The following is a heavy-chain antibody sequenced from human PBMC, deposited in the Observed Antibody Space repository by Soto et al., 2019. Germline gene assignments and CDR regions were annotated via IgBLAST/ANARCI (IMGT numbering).Heavy chain of an antibody. V-gene: IGHV4-61*08. CDR2: IYYSGST. CDR3: ARAQRARLFDY. J-gene: IGHJ4*02. CDR1: GGSISSGDYY. D-gene: IGHD2-2*01. Sequence: SETLSLTCTVSGGSISSGDYYWSWIRQPPGKGLEWIGYIYYSGSTNYNPSLKSRVTIPVDTSKNQFSLKLSSVTAADTAVYYCARAQRARLFDYWCQGTLVTVSS.